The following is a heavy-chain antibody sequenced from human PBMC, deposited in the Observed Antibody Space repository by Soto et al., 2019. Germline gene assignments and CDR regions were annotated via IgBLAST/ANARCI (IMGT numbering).Heavy chain of an antibody. Sequence: QITLKESGPTLVKPTQTLTLTCTFSGFSLSTSGVGVGWIRQPPGKALEWLALIYWDDDKRYRPSLKSRLTIPKDTSDTQVVLTMSNMPPVDTPTYYCAHILIPAWGSSGAFDYLGQGTLFTVSS. V-gene: IGHV2-5*02. D-gene: IGHD7-27*01. J-gene: IGHJ4*02. CDR1: GFSLSTSGVG. CDR2: IYWDDDK. CDR3: AHILIPAWGSSGAFDY.